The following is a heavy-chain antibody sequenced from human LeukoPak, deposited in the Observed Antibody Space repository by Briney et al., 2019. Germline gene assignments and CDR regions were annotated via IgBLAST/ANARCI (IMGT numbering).Heavy chain of an antibody. D-gene: IGHD3-3*01. CDR2: IRYDGSNK. V-gene: IGHV3-30*02. CDR3: AKDQRSITIFGVVYDY. J-gene: IGHJ4*02. Sequence: GGSLRLSCAASGFTFSSYGMHWVRQAPGKGLEWVAFIRYDGSNKYYADSVKGRFTISRGNSKNTLYLQMNSLRAEDTAVYYCAKDQRSITIFGVVYDYWGQGTLVTVSS. CDR1: GFTFSSYG.